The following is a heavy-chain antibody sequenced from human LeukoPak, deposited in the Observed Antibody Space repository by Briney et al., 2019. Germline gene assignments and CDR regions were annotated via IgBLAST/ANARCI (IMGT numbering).Heavy chain of an antibody. D-gene: IGHD3-22*01. Sequence: PSETLSLTCTVSGGSISSYYWSWMRQPPGKGLEGIGYIYYSGSTNYNPSLKSRVTISVDTSKNQFSLKLSSVTAADTAVYYCARRFPPCGYYPTYYYYYMDLWGKGTTVTVSS. CDR1: GGSISSYY. CDR2: IYYSGST. J-gene: IGHJ6*03. V-gene: IGHV4-59*01. CDR3: ARRFPPCGYYPTYYYYYMDL.